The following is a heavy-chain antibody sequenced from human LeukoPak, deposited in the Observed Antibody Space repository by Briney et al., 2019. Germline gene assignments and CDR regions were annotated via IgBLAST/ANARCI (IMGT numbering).Heavy chain of an antibody. CDR2: IYHSGST. CDR1: GGSISSYY. J-gene: IGHJ6*03. Sequence: SETLSLTCTVSGGSISSYYWSWIRQPPGKGLEWIGSIYHSGSTYYNPSLKSRVTISVDTSKNQFSLKLSSVTAADTAVYYCARDVRSSLFYYYYMDVWGKGTTVTVSS. CDR3: ARDVRSSLFYYYYMDV. D-gene: IGHD6-13*01. V-gene: IGHV4-38-2*02.